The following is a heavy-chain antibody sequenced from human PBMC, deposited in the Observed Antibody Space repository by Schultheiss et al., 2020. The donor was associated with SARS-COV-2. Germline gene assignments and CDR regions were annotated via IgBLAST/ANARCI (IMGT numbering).Heavy chain of an antibody. Sequence: GSLRLSCTVSGGSISSYYWSWIRQPPGKGLEWIGYIYYSGSTYYNPSLKSRVTISVDTSKNQFSLKLSSVTAADTAVYYCARIAVAGDFDYWGQGTLVTVSS. CDR3: ARIAVAGDFDY. D-gene: IGHD6-19*01. CDR2: IYYSGST. V-gene: IGHV4-59*12. J-gene: IGHJ4*02. CDR1: GGSISSYY.